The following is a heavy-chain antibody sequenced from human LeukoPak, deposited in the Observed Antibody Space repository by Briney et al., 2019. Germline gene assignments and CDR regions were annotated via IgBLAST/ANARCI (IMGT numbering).Heavy chain of an antibody. CDR3: AKSESGSYSEDDAFDI. CDR2: IQYDESNK. CDR1: GFTLTHYG. V-gene: IGHV3-30*02. Sequence: GGSLRLSCTASGFTLTHYGMHWVRQAPGKGLEWVALIQYDESNKYYADSVKGRFTFSRDNSKNTLYLQMNSLRAEDTAVYYCAKSESGSYSEDDAFDIWGQGTMVTVSS. J-gene: IGHJ3*02. D-gene: IGHD1-26*01.